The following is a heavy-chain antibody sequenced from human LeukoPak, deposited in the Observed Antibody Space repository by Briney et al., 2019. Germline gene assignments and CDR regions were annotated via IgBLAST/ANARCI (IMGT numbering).Heavy chain of an antibody. J-gene: IGHJ1*01. V-gene: IGHV1-58*02. CDR1: GFTFTSSA. Sequence: ASVKASCKASGFTFTSSAMQWVRQARGQRLEWIGWIVVGSGNTNYAQKFQERVTITRDMSTSTAYMELSSLRSEDTAVYYCARVTSSYSSSPLDFQHWGQGTLVTVSS. CDR2: IVVGSGNT. D-gene: IGHD6-13*01. CDR3: ARVTSSYSSSPLDFQH.